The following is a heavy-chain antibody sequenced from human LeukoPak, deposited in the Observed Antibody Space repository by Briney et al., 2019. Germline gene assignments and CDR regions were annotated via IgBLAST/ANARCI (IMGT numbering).Heavy chain of an antibody. CDR1: GGTFSSYA. V-gene: IGHV1-69*05. J-gene: IGHJ6*03. D-gene: IGHD5-24*01. CDR2: IIPIFGTA. CDR3: ARGGRDGYPYYYYYMDV. Sequence: SVKVSCEASGGTFSSYAISWVRQAPGQGLEWMGRIIPIFGTANYAQKFQGRVTITTDESTSAAYMELSSLRSEDTAVYYCARGGRDGYPYYYYYMDVWGKGTTVTVSS.